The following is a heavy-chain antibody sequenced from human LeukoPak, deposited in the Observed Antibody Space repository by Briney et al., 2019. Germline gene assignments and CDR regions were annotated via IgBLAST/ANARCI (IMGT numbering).Heavy chain of an antibody. D-gene: IGHD3-22*01. CDR1: GFTFSSYS. CDR3: ARDSDSYYYDSSGLFGDFDY. Sequence: PGGSLRLSCAASGFTFSSYSMNWVRQAPGKGLEWVSSISSSSSYIYYADSVKGRFTISRDNAKNSLYLQMNSLRAEDTAVYYCARDSDSYYYDSSGLFGDFDYWGQGTLVTVSS. J-gene: IGHJ4*02. V-gene: IGHV3-21*01. CDR2: ISSSSSYI.